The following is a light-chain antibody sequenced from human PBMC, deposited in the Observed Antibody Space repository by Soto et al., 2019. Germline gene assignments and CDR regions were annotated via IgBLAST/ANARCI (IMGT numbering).Light chain of an antibody. V-gene: IGLV1-47*02. CDR1: SSNIGSNY. CDR3: AAWDDILSGNWV. Sequence: QSVLTQPPSASGTPGQRVTISCSGSSSNIGSNYVYWYQQLPGTAPKLLIYSNNQRPSGVPDRFSGSKSGTSASLAISGLRSEDEADYYCAAWDDILSGNWVFGGGTKLTVL. CDR2: SNN. J-gene: IGLJ3*02.